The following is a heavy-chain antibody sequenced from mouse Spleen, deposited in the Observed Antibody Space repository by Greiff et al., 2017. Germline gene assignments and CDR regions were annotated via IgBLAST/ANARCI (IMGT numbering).Heavy chain of an antibody. CDR2: INPNNGGT. CDR3: ARTDYGYPWFAY. V-gene: IGHV1-22*01. D-gene: IGHD1-2*01. Sequence: EVKLVESGPELVKPGASVKMSCKASGYTFTDYNMHWVKQSHGKSLEWIGYINPNNGGTSYNQKFKGKATLTVNKSSSTAYMELRSLTSEDSAVYYCARTDYGYPWFAYWGQGTLVTVSA. J-gene: IGHJ3*01. CDR1: GYTFTDYN.